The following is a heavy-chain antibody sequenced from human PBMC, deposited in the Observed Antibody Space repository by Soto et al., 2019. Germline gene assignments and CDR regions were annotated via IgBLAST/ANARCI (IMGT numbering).Heavy chain of an antibody. Sequence: PGGSLRLSCAASGFTFTRYSMHWVRQAPGKGLEWVSSISSTTNYIYYGDSMKGRFTISRDNAKNSLYLEMNSLRAEDTAVYYCARVIRRMVRGVIDYYYYGMDVWGQGTTVTVSS. J-gene: IGHJ6*02. D-gene: IGHD3-10*01. CDR2: ISSTTNYI. CDR3: ARVIRRMVRGVIDYYYYGMDV. CDR1: GFTFTRYS. V-gene: IGHV3-21*06.